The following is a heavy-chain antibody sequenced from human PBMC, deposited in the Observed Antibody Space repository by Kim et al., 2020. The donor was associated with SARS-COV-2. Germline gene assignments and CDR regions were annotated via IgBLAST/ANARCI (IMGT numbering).Heavy chain of an antibody. CDR3: ARGNSSSWYFVGYYFDY. J-gene: IGHJ4*02. V-gene: IGHV4-39*01. CDR2: IYYSGST. Sequence: SETLSLTCTVSGGSISSSSYYWGWIRQPPGKGLEWIGSIYYSGSTYYNPSLKSRVTISVDTSKNQFSLKLSSVTAADTAVYYCARGNSSSWYFVGYYFDYWGQGTLVTVSS. CDR1: GGSISSSSYY. D-gene: IGHD6-13*01.